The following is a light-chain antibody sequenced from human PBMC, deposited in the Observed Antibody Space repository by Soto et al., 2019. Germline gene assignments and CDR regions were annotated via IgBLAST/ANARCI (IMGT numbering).Light chain of an antibody. CDR3: LQANSFPQMIT. V-gene: IGKV1-12*01. CDR1: QGISSW. Sequence: QMTKSPSSVSASVGDRVTITCRAIQGISSWLAWYQQKPGRAPKLLIYSTSTLQSGVPSRFSGSGSGTDFTLTISSLQPEDSATYYCLQANSFPQMITFGQGTRLEI. J-gene: IGKJ5*01. CDR2: STS.